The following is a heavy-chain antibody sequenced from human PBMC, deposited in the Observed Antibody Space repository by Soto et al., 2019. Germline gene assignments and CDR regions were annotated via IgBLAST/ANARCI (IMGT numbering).Heavy chain of an antibody. V-gene: IGHV3-30*18. Sequence: QVQLVESGGGVVQPGRSLRLSCASSGSTFRSYGMHWVRQAPGKGLAWVAAISYDGSNKNYVDSVKGRFTISRDNSENRLYLQMKSLRAEDAAVYYCAKDTYYHDSTGYYVFDYGGQGTLVTVSS. CDR3: AKDTYYHDSTGYYVFDY. CDR2: ISYDGSNK. D-gene: IGHD3-22*01. J-gene: IGHJ4*02. CDR1: GSTFRSYG.